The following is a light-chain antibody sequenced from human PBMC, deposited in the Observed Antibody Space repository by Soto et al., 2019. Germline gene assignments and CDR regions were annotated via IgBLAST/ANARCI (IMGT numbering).Light chain of an antibody. CDR2: GTS. CDR1: QSVTRSY. Sequence: EIVLTQSPGTLSLSPGERATLSCRASQSVTRSYLAWYQQKPGQAPRLLIYGTSSRATGIPDRFSGSGSGKDFTLTISRLEPEDFAVYYCQQFGSPSWTFGQGTKVEVK. J-gene: IGKJ1*01. V-gene: IGKV3-20*01. CDR3: QQFGSPSWT.